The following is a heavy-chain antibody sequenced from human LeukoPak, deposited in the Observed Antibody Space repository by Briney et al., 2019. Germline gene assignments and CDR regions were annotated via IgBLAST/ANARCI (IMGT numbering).Heavy chain of an antibody. CDR2: ISGSGGST. CDR1: RFTFSSYA. V-gene: IGHV3-23*01. CDR3: AKGGTAYYYYYMDV. D-gene: IGHD3-16*01. Sequence: GGSLRLSCAASRFTFSSYAMSWVRQAPGKGLEWVSAISGSGGSTYYADSVKGRFTISRDNSKNTLYLQMNSLRAEDTAVDYCAKGGTAYYYYYMDVWGKGTTVTVSS. J-gene: IGHJ6*03.